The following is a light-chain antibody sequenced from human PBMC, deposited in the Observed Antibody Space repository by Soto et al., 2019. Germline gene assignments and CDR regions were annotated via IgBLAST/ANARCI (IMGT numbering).Light chain of an antibody. J-gene: IGKJ5*01. V-gene: IGKV1-5*03. CDR3: QQSYSTPIS. CDR1: QSISSW. CDR2: KAS. Sequence: DLQMTQSPSTLSASVGDRVTITCRASQSISSWLAWYQQKPGKAPKLLIYKASTLESGVPSRFSGSGSGTDFTLTISSLQPEDFATYYCQQSYSTPISFGQGTRLEI.